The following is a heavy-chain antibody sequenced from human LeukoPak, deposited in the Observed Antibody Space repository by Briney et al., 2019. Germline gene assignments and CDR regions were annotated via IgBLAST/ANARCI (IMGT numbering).Heavy chain of an antibody. Sequence: ASVKVSCKASDSTFRSYGFSWVRQAPGQGLEWMGWISAYNGNTNYAQKLQGRVTMTTDTSTSTAYMELRSLRSDDTAVYYCARGTTYEFDYWGQGTLVTVSS. V-gene: IGHV1-18*01. J-gene: IGHJ4*02. D-gene: IGHD2/OR15-2a*01. CDR3: ARGTTYEFDY. CDR1: DSTFRSYG. CDR2: ISAYNGNT.